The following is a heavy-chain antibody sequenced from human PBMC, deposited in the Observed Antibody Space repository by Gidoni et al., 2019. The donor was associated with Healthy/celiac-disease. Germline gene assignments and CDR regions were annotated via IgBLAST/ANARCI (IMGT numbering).Heavy chain of an antibody. CDR1: GFTFRSYG. CDR3: ARDRRVAALAPPGY. D-gene: IGHD6-6*01. J-gene: IGHJ4*02. Sequence: QVQLVESGGGVVQLGRSLRLSCAASGFTFRSYGMHWVRQAPGKGLEWVAVIGYDGSNKYYADSVKGRFTISRDNSKNTLYLQMNSLRAEDTAVYYCARDRRVAALAPPGYWGQGTLVTVSS. V-gene: IGHV3-33*01. CDR2: IGYDGSNK.